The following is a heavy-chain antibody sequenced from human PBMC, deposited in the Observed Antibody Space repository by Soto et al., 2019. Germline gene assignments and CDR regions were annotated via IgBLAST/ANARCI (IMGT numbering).Heavy chain of an antibody. J-gene: IGHJ4*02. CDR3: ARAFHIVVVPAAIAY. CDR1: GFTFSSYS. Sequence: GGSLRLSCAASGFTFSSYSMNWVRQAPGKGLEWVSSISSSSSYIYYADSVKGRFTISRDNAKNSLYLQMNSLRAEDTAVYYCARAFHIVVVPAAIAYWGQGTLVTVSS. D-gene: IGHD2-2*01. V-gene: IGHV3-21*01. CDR2: ISSSSSYI.